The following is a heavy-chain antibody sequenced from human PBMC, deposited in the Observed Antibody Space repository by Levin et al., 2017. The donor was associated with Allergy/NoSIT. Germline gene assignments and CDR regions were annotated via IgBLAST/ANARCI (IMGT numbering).Heavy chain of an antibody. Sequence: PGGSLRLSCAASGFTFSSYAMHWVRQAPGKGLEWVAVISYDGSNKYYADSVKGRFTISRDNSKNTLYLQMNSLRAEDTAVYYCASTGYSSGWGQGTLVTVSS. D-gene: IGHD6-19*01. J-gene: IGHJ4*02. CDR2: ISYDGSNK. CDR3: ASTGYSSG. V-gene: IGHV3-30*04. CDR1: GFTFSSYA.